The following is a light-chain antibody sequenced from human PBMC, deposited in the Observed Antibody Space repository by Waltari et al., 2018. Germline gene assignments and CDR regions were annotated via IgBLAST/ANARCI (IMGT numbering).Light chain of an antibody. J-gene: IGKJ5*01. Sequence: DIVMTQSPDSLAVSLGARVTINCKSSQTILYNTNNKNYLAWYQQKPRQPPKLLIYWASTRESGVPARFSGSGSGTDFTLTISSLQAEDVAVYYCHQYYTTPITFGQGTRLEIK. CDR1: QTILYNTNNKNY. V-gene: IGKV4-1*01. CDR3: HQYYTTPIT. CDR2: WAS.